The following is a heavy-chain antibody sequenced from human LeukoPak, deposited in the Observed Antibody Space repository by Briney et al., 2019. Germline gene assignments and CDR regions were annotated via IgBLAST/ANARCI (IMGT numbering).Heavy chain of an antibody. J-gene: IGHJ6*02. CDR1: GFTFSSST. V-gene: IGHV3-21*01. D-gene: IGHD4-17*01. CDR3: ARERVDYGDWSRYYHYGMDV. Sequence: GGSLRLSCVASGFTFSSSTMNWVRQAPGKGLEWVSSISSSSSYIYYADSVKGRFTISRDNAKNSLYLQMNSLRAEDTAVYYCARERVDYGDWSRYYHYGMDVWGQGTTVTVTS. CDR2: ISSSSSYI.